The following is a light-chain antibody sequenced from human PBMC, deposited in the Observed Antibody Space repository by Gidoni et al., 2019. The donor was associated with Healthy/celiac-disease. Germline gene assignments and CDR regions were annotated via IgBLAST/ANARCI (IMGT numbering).Light chain of an antibody. CDR3: QQSYSTPRT. V-gene: IGKV1-39*01. CDR2: AAS. J-gene: IGKJ1*01. CDR1: QSISSY. Sequence: DIQMTQSPSSLSASVGDRVTITCRASQSISSYLTWYQQKPGKAPKLLLYAASSLQSGVPSRFSGSGSVTDFTLTISSLQPEDFATYYCQQSYSTPRTFXQXTKVEIK.